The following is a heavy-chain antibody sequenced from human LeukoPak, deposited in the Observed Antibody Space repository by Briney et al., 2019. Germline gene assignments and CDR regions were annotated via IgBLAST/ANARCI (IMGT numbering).Heavy chain of an antibody. D-gene: IGHD3-10*01. Sequence: GGSLRLSCAASGFTFRTYGMHWVRQAPGKGLEWVAFIRNDGTIKYYADSVKGRFTISRDNSKSTLSLQMNSLRAEDTAVCYCAKDSLSYYGSGSYYMDYFYYGMDVWGQGTTVTVSS. V-gene: IGHV3-30*02. CDR2: IRNDGTIK. J-gene: IGHJ6*02. CDR1: GFTFRTYG. CDR3: AKDSLSYYGSGSYYMDYFYYGMDV.